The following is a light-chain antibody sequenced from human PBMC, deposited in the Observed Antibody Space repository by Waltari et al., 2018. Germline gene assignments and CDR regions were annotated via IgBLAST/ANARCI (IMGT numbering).Light chain of an antibody. CDR1: QSVSSF. CDR2: DAD. J-gene: IGKJ4*01. Sequence: EIVLTQSPATLSLSPGERATLSCRASQSVSSFLAWYQQKPGQAPRLVIYDADNRATGIPARFSGSGSGTDFPLTISSLEPEDFAVYYCQQRSNWPPLTFGGGTKVEIK. V-gene: IGKV3-11*01. CDR3: QQRSNWPPLT.